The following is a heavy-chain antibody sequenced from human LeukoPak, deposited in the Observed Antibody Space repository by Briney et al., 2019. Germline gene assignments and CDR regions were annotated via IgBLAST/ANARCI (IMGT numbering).Heavy chain of an antibody. CDR2: IYTSGST. J-gene: IGHJ3*02. V-gene: IGHV4-4*07. CDR1: GGSFSSYD. CDR3: AREPNNCGGDCYGAAFDI. D-gene: IGHD2-21*02. Sequence: AETRSLTGTVLGGSFSSYDWTGSGRPAGKGREWIGRIYTSGSTTYTPSLKSRVTMSVDPSQHQFSLKLRSVPAADTAVYYCAREPNNCGGDCYGAAFDIWGQGTMVTVSS.